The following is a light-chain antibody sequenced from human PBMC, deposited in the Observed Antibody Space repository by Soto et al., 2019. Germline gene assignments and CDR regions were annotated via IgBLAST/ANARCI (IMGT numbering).Light chain of an antibody. J-gene: IGLJ1*01. CDR1: STDVGGYNY. Sequence: QSVLAQPSSVSGPPGQSITISCTGTSTDVGGYNYVSWYQHHPGKGPKLIIYEVNNRPSGVSDRFSGSKSVNKASLTISNLEAEDESDYYCGSYTSTDTPLVFGTGTKVTVL. V-gene: IGLV2-14*01. CDR2: EVN. CDR3: GSYTSTDTPLV.